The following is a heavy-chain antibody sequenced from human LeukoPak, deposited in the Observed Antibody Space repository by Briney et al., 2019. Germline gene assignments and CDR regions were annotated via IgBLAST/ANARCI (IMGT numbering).Heavy chain of an antibody. CDR1: GFTFSSYG. J-gene: IGHJ4*02. CDR2: ISYDGSNK. V-gene: IGHV3-30*18. CDR3: AKDGGGSGYN. D-gene: IGHD3-22*01. Sequence: GRSLRLSCAASGFTFSSYGMHWVRQAPGKGLEWVAVISYDGSNKYYTDSVKGRFTISRDNSKNTLYLQMNSLRAEDTAVYYCAKDGGGSGYNWGQGTLVTVSS.